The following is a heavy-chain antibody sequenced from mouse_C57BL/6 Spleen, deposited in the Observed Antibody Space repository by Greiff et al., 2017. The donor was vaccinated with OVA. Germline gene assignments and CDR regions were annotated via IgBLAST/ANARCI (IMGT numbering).Heavy chain of an antibody. CDR1: GFTFSSYG. CDR3: ARHEAYYGSSPWFAY. V-gene: IGHV5-6*01. J-gene: IGHJ3*01. Sequence: EVHLVESGGDLVKPGGSLKLSCAASGFTFSSYGMSWVRQTPDKRLEWVATISSGGSYTYYPDSVKGRFTISRDNAKNTLYLQMSSLKSEDTAMYYCARHEAYYGSSPWFAYWGQGTLVTVSA. D-gene: IGHD1-1*01. CDR2: ISSGGSYT.